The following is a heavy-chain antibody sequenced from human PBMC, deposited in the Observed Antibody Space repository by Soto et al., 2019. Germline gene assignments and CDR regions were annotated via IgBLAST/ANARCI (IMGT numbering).Heavy chain of an antibody. CDR1: GYTFTSYG. V-gene: IGHV1-18*01. Sequence: GASVKVSCKASGYTFTSYGISWVRQAPGQGLEWMGWISTYNGNTNYVQKLQGRVTMTTDTSTSTAYMELRSLRSDDTAVYYCARAPRIGVDGLNWFDPWGQGTLVTVSS. CDR3: ARAPRIGVDGLNWFDP. D-gene: IGHD6-19*01. J-gene: IGHJ5*02. CDR2: ISTYNGNT.